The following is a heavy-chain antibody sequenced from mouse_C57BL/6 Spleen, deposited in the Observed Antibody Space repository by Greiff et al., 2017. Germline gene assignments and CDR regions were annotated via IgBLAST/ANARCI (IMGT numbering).Heavy chain of an antibody. CDR3: ARRGDYDGSGWFAY. D-gene: IGHD2-4*01. CDR2: IYPGDGDT. CDR1: GYAFSSYW. J-gene: IGHJ3*01. V-gene: IGHV1-80*01. Sequence: VQLQQSGAELVKPGASVKISCKASGYAFSSYWMNWVKQRPGKGLEWIGQIYPGDGDTNYNGKFKGKATLTADKSSSTAYMQLSSLTSEDSAVYFCARRGDYDGSGWFAYWGQGTLVTVSA.